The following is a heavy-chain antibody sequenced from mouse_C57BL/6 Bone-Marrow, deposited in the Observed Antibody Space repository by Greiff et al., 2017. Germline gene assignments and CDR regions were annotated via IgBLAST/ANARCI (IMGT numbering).Heavy chain of an antibody. V-gene: IGHV1-50*01. Sequence: VQLHQPGAELVKPGASVKLSCKVSGYTFTSYWMQWVKQRPGQGLEWIGVIDPSDSYTNYNQKFKGKATLTVDTSSSTAYMHLSSLTSEDSAVYYCARESHWYFDVWGTGTTVTVSS. CDR3: ARESHWYFDV. J-gene: IGHJ1*03. CDR1: GYTFTSYW. CDR2: IDPSDSYT.